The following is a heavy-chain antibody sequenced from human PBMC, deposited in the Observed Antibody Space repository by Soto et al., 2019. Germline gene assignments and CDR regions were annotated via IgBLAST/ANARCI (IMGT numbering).Heavy chain of an antibody. CDR1: GFTFSSYS. V-gene: IGHV3-48*01. Sequence: GGSLRLSCAASGFTFSSYSMNWVRQAPGKGLEWVSYISSSSSTIYYADSVKGRFTISRDNAKNSLYLQMNSLRAEDTAVYYCARSLTDYGDYYYYYYMDVWGKGTTVTVSS. CDR2: ISSSSSTI. CDR3: ARSLTDYGDYYYYYYMDV. D-gene: IGHD4-17*01. J-gene: IGHJ6*03.